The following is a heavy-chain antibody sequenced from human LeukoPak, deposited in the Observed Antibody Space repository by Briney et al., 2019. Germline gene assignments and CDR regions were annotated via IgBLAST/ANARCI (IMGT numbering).Heavy chain of an antibody. D-gene: IGHD6-13*01. J-gene: IGHJ5*02. V-gene: IGHV3-23*01. CDR2: ISGSGGST. CDR1: GFTFISYA. CDR3: AKLSDISWYEGWFDP. Sequence: GGSLRLSCAASGFTFISYAMSWVRQAPGKGLDWVSGISGSGGSTYHTDSVQGRFTISRDNSKNTLYLQMNSLRAEDTAVYYCAKLSDISWYEGWFDPWGQGTLVTVSP.